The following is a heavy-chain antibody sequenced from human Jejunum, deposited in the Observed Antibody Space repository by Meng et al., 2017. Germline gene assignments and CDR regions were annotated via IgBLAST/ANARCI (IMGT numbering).Heavy chain of an antibody. D-gene: IGHD6-19*01. CDR2: ISWNSDFI. Sequence: SLKISCAASGFTFDDYAMHWVRQAPGKGLEWVSGISWNSDFIHYADSVKGRFTISRDNAKNSLYLQVNSLRAEDTAFYYCAKDIKAVAGLSPLVYWGQGTLVTVSS. J-gene: IGHJ4*02. V-gene: IGHV3-9*01. CDR3: AKDIKAVAGLSPLVY. CDR1: GFTFDDYA.